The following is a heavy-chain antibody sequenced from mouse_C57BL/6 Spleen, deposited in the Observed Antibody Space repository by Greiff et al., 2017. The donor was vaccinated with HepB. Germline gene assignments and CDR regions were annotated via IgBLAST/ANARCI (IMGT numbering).Heavy chain of an antibody. CDR2: IDPEDGDT. Sequence: EVQVVESGAELVRPGASVKLSCTASGFNIKDYYMHWVKQRPEQGLEWIGRIDPEDGDTEYAPKFQGKATMPADTPSNTAYLQFSSLTSEETAVYYWHTGRRAWFAYWGQGTLVTVSA. V-gene: IGHV14-1*01. D-gene: IGHD1-1*01. CDR1: GFNIKDYY. CDR3: HTGRRAWFAY. J-gene: IGHJ3*01.